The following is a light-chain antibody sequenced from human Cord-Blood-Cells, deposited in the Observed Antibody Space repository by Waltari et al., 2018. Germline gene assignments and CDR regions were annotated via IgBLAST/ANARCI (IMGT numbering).Light chain of an antibody. V-gene: IGKV1-33*01. J-gene: IGKJ2*01. CDR2: DES. CDR1: HDISNY. Sequence: QMIQSPSSLSASVGDRVPVTCPASHDISNYLNCYQQKPGKSPKLLIYDESNLETGVPSSCIGSRSGTDFTITISSLQPEDNATYYCQQYDNLPMYTFGQGTKLEIK. CDR3: QQYDNLPMYT.